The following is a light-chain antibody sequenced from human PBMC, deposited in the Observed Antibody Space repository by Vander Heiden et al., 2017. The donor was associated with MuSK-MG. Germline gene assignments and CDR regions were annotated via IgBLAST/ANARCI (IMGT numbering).Light chain of an antibody. CDR2: AAS. Sequence: DIQLTQPPSFLSASVGDRVTITCRASQGISSYLAWYQQKPGKAPKLVIYAASTVLSGVPTGFSDSGSGTEITLTISSVQPEDFATYYCQQLNSYPHTCGGGTKVEIK. J-gene: IGKJ4*01. V-gene: IGKV1-9*01. CDR3: QQLNSYPHT. CDR1: QGISSY.